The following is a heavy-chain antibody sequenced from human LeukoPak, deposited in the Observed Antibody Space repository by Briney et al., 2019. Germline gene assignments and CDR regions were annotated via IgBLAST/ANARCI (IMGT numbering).Heavy chain of an antibody. CDR2: INHSGST. J-gene: IGHJ4*02. CDR3: ARHPKAMTTVTTGFGFDY. D-gene: IGHD4-17*01. Sequence: SETLSLTCAVYGGSFSGYYWSWIRQPPGKGLEWIGEINHSGSTNYNPSLKSRVTISVDTSKNQFSLKLSSVTAADTAVYYCARHPKAMTTVTTGFGFDYWGQGTLVTVSS. CDR1: GGSFSGYY. V-gene: IGHV4-34*01.